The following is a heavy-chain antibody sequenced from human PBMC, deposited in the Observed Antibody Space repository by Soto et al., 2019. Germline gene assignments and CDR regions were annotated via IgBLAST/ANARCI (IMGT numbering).Heavy chain of an antibody. V-gene: IGHV3-9*01. CDR2: ISWNSGSI. D-gene: IGHD5-12*01. CDR3: AKGHSGYDPICLDI. CDR1: GFTFDDYA. J-gene: IGHJ3*02. Sequence: GWSLRLSCAASGFTFDDYAMHWVRQAPGKGLEWVSGISWNSGSIGYADSVKGRFTISRDNAKNSLYLQMNSLRAEDTALYYCAKGHSGYDPICLDIWGQGTMVTVSS.